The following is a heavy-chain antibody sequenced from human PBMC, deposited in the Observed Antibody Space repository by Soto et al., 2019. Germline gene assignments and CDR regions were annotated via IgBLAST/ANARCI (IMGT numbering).Heavy chain of an antibody. J-gene: IGHJ6*02. Sequence: QVQLVQSGAEEKKPGASVKVSCKASGYTFTSYAMHWVRQAPGQRLEWMGWINAGNGNTKYSQKFKGRVTITRDTSTSTAYMELSSLRSEDTAVYSSARDPSYSGMDVWGQGTTVTASS. CDR3: ARDPSYSGMDV. V-gene: IGHV1-3*05. CDR1: GYTFTSYA. CDR2: INAGNGNT.